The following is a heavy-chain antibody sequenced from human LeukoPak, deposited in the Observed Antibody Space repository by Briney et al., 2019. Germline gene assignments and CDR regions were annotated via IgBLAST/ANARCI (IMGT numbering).Heavy chain of an antibody. CDR2: IYYSGST. J-gene: IGHJ4*02. D-gene: IGHD6-19*01. CDR3: ARTVTYYSSGWYEDY. CDR1: GDSISSGGYS. Sequence: SETLSLTCAVSGDSISSGGYSWSWIRQPPGKGLEWIGYIYYSGSTYYNPSLKSRVTISVDTSKNQFSLKLSSVTAADTAVYYCARTVTYYSSGWYEDYWGQGTLVTVSS. V-gene: IGHV4-30-4*07.